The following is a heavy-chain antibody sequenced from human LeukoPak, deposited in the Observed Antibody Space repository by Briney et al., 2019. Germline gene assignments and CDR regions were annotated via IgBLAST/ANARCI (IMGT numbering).Heavy chain of an antibody. D-gene: IGHD2-15*01. Sequence: PGGSLTLSCAASGFTFSSYGMHWVRQAPGKGLEWVAIVWYDGSKKYYADSVKGRFTISRDNSKNTLYLQMNSLRAEDTAVYYCARVYCSGNSCYGPFDYWGQGVLVTVSS. J-gene: IGHJ4*02. V-gene: IGHV3-33*01. CDR3: ARVYCSGNSCYGPFDY. CDR1: GFTFSSYG. CDR2: VWYDGSKK.